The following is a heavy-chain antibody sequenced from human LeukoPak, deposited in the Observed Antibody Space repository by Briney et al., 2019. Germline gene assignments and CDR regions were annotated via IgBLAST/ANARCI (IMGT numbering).Heavy chain of an antibody. Sequence: GGSLRLSCAASGFTFSSYSMNWVRQAPGKGLEWVSSISSSSSYIYYADSVKGRFTISRDNAKNSLYLQMNGLRAEDTAVYYCARASNYDYVWGSYPYYYYYYMDVWGKGTTVTVSS. CDR3: ARASNYDYVWGSYPYYYYYYMDV. J-gene: IGHJ6*03. V-gene: IGHV3-21*01. CDR1: GFTFSSYS. D-gene: IGHD3-16*02. CDR2: ISSSSSYI.